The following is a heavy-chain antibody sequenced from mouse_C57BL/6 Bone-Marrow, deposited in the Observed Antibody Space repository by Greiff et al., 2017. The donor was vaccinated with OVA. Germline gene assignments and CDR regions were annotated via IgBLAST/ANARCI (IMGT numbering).Heavy chain of an antibody. V-gene: IGHV1-4*01. D-gene: IGHD2-5*01. CDR1: GYTFTRYT. J-gene: IGHJ3*01. Sequence: QVQLQQSGAELARPGASVKMSCKASGYTFTRYTLHWVKQRPGQGLEWIGYINPSSGYTKYNQKFKDKATLTADKSSSTAYMQLSSLTSEDSAVYYCARPYSNYLAWFAYWGQGTLVTVSA. CDR3: ARPYSNYLAWFAY. CDR2: INPSSGYT.